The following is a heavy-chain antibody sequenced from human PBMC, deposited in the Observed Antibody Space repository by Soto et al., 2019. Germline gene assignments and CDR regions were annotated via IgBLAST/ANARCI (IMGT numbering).Heavy chain of an antibody. CDR3: AREDDGGDRDYYGLDV. J-gene: IGHJ6*02. CDR1: GGSISYEYFH. CDR2: IHYSGSI. V-gene: IGHV4-30-4*08. D-gene: IGHD2-21*02. Sequence: LSLTCTVSGGSISYEYFHWTWIRQSPGKGLEWIGYIHYSGSIIYNPSFKSRVTISVDTSKNQFSLQLSSVTAADTAVYFCAREDDGGDRDYYGLDVWGQGTTVTVSS.